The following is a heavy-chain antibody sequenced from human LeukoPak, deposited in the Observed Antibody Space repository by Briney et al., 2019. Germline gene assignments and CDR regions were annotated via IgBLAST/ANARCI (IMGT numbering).Heavy chain of an antibody. CDR2: VYYNGNS. J-gene: IGHJ4*02. D-gene: IGHD5-12*01. CDR1: SGLISSGGYY. Sequence: PSQTLSLTWTVSSGLISSGGYYWSWIRQHPRTGLEWIGHVYYNGNSYDNPSLKSRLTMSVDTSKNQYSLKLSSVTAADTAVYYCARARSGYDSDFDYWGQGTLVTVSS. V-gene: IGHV4-31*02. CDR3: ARARSGYDSDFDY.